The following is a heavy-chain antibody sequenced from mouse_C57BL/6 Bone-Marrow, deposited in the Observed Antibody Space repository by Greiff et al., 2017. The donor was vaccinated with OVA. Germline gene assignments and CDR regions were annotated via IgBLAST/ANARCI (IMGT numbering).Heavy chain of an antibody. CDR1: GFTFSSYG. Sequence: EVQGVESGGDLVKPGGSLKLSCAASGFTFSSYGMSWVRQTPDKRLEWVATISSGGSYTYYPDSVKGRFTISRDNAKNTLYLQMSSLKSEDTAMYYCASPYDYVYAMDYWGQGTSVTVSS. D-gene: IGHD2-4*01. J-gene: IGHJ4*01. CDR3: ASPYDYVYAMDY. CDR2: ISSGGSYT. V-gene: IGHV5-6*01.